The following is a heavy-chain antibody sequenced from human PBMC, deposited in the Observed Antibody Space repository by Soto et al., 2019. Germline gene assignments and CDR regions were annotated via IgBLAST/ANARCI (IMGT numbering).Heavy chain of an antibody. D-gene: IGHD3-10*01. CDR2: IYYSGST. CDR3: ARHNYGSGSTYFDY. J-gene: IGHJ4*02. V-gene: IGHV4-59*08. CDR1: GGSISSYY. Sequence: QVQLQESGPGLVKPSETLSLTCTVSGGSISSYYWSWIRQPPGKGLEWIGYIYYSGSTNYNPSLTSRVTISVDTSKNQFSLKLNSMTAADTAVYYCARHNYGSGSTYFDYWGQGTLFTVSS.